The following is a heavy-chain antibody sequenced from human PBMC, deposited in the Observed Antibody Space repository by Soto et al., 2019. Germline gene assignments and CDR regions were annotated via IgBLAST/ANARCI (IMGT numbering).Heavy chain of an antibody. V-gene: IGHV4-39*01. CDR3: ASVLGYCSSTSCFNWFDP. D-gene: IGHD2-2*01. Sequence: SETLSLTCTASGGSISSSSYYWGWIRQPPGKGLEWIGSIYYSGSTYYNPSLKSRVTISVGTSKNQFSLKLSSVTAADTAVYYCASVLGYCSSTSCFNWFDPWGQGTLVTVSS. J-gene: IGHJ5*02. CDR2: IYYSGST. CDR1: GGSISSSSYY.